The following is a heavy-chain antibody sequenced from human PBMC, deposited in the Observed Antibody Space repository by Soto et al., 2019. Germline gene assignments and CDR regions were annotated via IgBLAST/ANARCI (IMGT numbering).Heavy chain of an antibody. CDR3: AGEKYSGIAVRYGMDV. D-gene: IGHD6-19*01. CDR2: ISAYNGNT. CDR1: GYTFTSYG. Sequence: ASVKVSCKASGYTFTSYGISWVRQAPGQGLEWMGWISAYNGNTNYAQKLQGRVTMTTDTSTSTAYMELRSLRSDDTAVYYCAGEKYSGIAVRYGMDVWGQGTTVTVSS. V-gene: IGHV1-18*01. J-gene: IGHJ6*02.